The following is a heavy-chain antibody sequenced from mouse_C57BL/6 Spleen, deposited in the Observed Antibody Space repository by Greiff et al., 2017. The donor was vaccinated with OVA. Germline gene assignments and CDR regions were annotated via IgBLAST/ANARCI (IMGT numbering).Heavy chain of an antibody. D-gene: IGHD1-1*01. V-gene: IGHV1-55*01. CDR1: GYTFTSYW. CDR2: IYPGSGST. J-gene: IGHJ3*01. Sequence: QVQLKQPGAELVKPGASVKMSCKASGYTFTSYWINWVKQRPGQGLEWIGDIYPGSGSTNYNEKFKSKATLTVDTSSSTAYMQLSSLTSEDSAVYYGARDYYGSSYWFAYWGQGTLVTVSA. CDR3: ARDYYGSSYWFAY.